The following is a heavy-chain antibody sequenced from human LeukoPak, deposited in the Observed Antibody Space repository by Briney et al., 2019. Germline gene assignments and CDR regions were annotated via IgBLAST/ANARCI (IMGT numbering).Heavy chain of an antibody. CDR2: IYSASIT. V-gene: IGHV3-53*01. J-gene: IGHJ6*03. Sequence: GGSLRLSCAASGFTVSSNYMSWVRQAPGKGLEWVSLIYSASITYYADSVKGRFTISRDNSKNTLYLQMNSLRAEDAAIYYCXXXXXXXXSVSYNYYMDVWGKGTTVTISS. CDR1: GFTVSSNY. CDR3: XXXXXXXXSVSYNYYMDV. D-gene: IGHD3-10*01.